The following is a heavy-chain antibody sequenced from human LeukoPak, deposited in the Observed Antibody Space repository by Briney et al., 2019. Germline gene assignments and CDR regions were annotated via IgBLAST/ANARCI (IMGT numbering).Heavy chain of an antibody. CDR3: ARDRIAVAESGAFDI. D-gene: IGHD6-19*01. V-gene: IGHV1-2*02. CDR2: INPNSGGT. Sequence: GASVKASCKASGYTFTGYYMHWVRQAPGQGLEWMGWINPNSGGTNYAQKFQGRVTMTRDTSISTAYMELSRLRSDDTAVYYCARDRIAVAESGAFDIWGQGTMVTVSS. CDR1: GYTFTGYY. J-gene: IGHJ3*02.